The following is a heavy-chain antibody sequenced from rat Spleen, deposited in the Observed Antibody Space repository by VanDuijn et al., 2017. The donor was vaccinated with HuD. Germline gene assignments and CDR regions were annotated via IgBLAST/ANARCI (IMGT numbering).Heavy chain of an antibody. CDR1: GFTFSNYD. Sequence: EVQLVESGGGLVQPGRSMKLSCAASGFTFSNYDMAWVRQAPTKGLEWVASISYDGSSTYYPDSVKGRFTISRDNAKSTPYLRMDSLRSEDTATYYCARRGYNNYFFDYWGQGVMVTVSS. CDR2: ISYDGSST. V-gene: IGHV5-25*01. D-gene: IGHD1-10*01. CDR3: ARRGYNNYFFDY. J-gene: IGHJ2*01.